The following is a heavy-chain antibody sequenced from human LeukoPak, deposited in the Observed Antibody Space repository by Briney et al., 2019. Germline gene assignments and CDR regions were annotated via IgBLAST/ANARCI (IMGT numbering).Heavy chain of an antibody. CDR3: AKAGRGGAITMIRGVKGDYYYMDV. CDR2: ISGSGGRT. J-gene: IGHJ6*03. V-gene: IGHV3-23*01. Sequence: GGSLRLSCAASGFTFSTYGMSWVRQAPGKGLEWVSGISGSGGRTYCADSVKGRFTISRDNSKNTLYLQMNSLRAEDTAVYYCAKAGRGGAITMIRGVKGDYYYMDVWGKGTTVTISS. CDR1: GFTFSTYG. D-gene: IGHD3-10*01.